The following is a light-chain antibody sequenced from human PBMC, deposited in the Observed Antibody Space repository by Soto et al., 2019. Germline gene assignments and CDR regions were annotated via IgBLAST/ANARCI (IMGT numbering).Light chain of an antibody. J-gene: IGKJ1*01. CDR1: QSVSSN. Sequence: EIVMTQSPATLSVSPGERATLSCRASQSVSSNLAWYQQKPGQAPRHLIYGASTRATGIPARFSGSGSGTEVTLTVSSLQSEDFAVYYCQQYSDWPTWTFGQGTKVDIK. CDR2: GAS. V-gene: IGKV3-15*01. CDR3: QQYSDWPTWT.